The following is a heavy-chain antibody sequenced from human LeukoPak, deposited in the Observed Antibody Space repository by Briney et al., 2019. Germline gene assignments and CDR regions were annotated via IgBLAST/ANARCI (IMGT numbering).Heavy chain of an antibody. J-gene: IGHJ4*02. CDR2: ISYDGTNK. D-gene: IGHD1/OR15-1a*01. CDR3: ARERVAQLDH. V-gene: IGHV3-30-3*01. Sequence: PGGSLRLSCSASRFTFSSYAMHCVRQAPGKALEGLVVISYDGTNKYYADPVQGRFTISRANSKNTLYLQINSLRAEDTAVYYCARERVAQLDHWGQGTLVTVSS. CDR1: RFTFSSYA.